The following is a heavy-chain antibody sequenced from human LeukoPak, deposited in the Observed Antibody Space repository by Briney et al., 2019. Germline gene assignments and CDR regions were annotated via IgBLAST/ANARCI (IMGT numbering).Heavy chain of an antibody. D-gene: IGHD3-10*01. CDR2: ISAYNGNT. V-gene: IGHV1-18*01. CDR1: GYTFTSYG. CDR3: ARARAYYYGSGSYSH. J-gene: IGHJ4*02. Sequence: ASVKVSCKASGYTFTSYGISWVRQAPGQGLEWMGWISAYNGNTNYAQKLQGRVTMTTDTSTSTAYMELRSLRSDDTAVYYCARARAYYYGSGSYSHWGQGTLVTVSS.